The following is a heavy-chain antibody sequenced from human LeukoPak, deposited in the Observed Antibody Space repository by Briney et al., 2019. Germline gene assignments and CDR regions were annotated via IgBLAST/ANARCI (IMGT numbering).Heavy chain of an antibody. J-gene: IGHJ4*02. CDR1: GFTLSSYS. CDR2: SSMSTTTI. Sequence: PGGSLRLSCAGSGFTLSSYSMNWVRQAPGKGLEWVSYSSMSTTTIYYADSVKGRFTMSRDQAKNSLYLQMNSLRAEDTAVYWCSTAKFDYWGQGTLVTVSS. CDR3: STAKFDY. V-gene: IGHV3-48*01.